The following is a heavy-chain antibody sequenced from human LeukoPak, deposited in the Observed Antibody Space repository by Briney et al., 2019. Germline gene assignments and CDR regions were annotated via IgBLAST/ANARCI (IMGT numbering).Heavy chain of an antibody. D-gene: IGHD3-16*01. J-gene: IGHJ4*02. CDR3: ARDRGGAAAY. V-gene: IGHV3-23*01. CDR1: GFTFGDYA. CDR2: ISSTGGNS. Sequence: PGGSLRLSCTASGFTFGDYAMSWVRQAPGKGLDWVSLISSTGGNSYYADSVKGRFTISRDNSKDTLYLQMDSLRAEDTAIYYCARDRGGAAAYWGQGTLVTVSS.